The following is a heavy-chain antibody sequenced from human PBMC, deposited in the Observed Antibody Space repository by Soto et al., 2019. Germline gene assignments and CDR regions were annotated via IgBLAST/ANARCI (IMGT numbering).Heavy chain of an antibody. J-gene: IGHJ4*02. D-gene: IGHD2-2*01. Sequence: PSETLSLTCTVSGGSISSSSYYWGWIRQPPGKGLEWIGSIYYSGSTYYNPSLKSRVTISVDTSKNQFSLKLSSVTAADTAVYYCAREGYGRGYCSSTSCRSSRTIDYWGQGTLVTVSS. CDR3: AREGYGRGYCSSTSCRSSRTIDY. CDR2: IYYSGST. CDR1: GGSISSSSYY. V-gene: IGHV4-39*07.